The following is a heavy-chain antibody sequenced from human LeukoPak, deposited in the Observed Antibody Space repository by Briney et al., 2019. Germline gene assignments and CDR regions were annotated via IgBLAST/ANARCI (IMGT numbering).Heavy chain of an antibody. D-gene: IGHD2/OR15-2a*01. CDR3: TRAGYYRYDY. Sequence: GGSLRLSCAASGFTFSNYAMSWVRQPPGKGLEWVSAISGSGGSTDCADSVKGRFTISRDNSKNTLYLQIDNLEAEDTAVYYCTRAGYYRYDYWGQGTLVTVSS. J-gene: IGHJ4*02. CDR1: GFTFSNYA. V-gene: IGHV3-23*01. CDR2: ISGSGGST.